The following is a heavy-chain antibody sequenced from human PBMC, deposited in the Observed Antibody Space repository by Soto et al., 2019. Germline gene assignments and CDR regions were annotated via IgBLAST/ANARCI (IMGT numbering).Heavy chain of an antibody. CDR2: VSGGGET. CDR3: ARDGDGGWGD. Sequence: EVRLVESGGGLMQPGGSLRLSCAASGISVRSSYMSWVRQAPGKGLEWISYVSGGGETFYSDTVRGRFTISRDNSKNTLFLQRNSLRVEDTAVYYCARDGDGGWGDWGQGAQVTVSS. J-gene: IGHJ4*02. V-gene: IGHV3-53*01. CDR1: GISVRSSY. D-gene: IGHD7-27*01.